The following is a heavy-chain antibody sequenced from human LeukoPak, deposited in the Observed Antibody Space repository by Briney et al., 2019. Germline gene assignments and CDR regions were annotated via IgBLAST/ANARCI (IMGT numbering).Heavy chain of an antibody. J-gene: IGHJ6*02. D-gene: IGHD3-22*01. V-gene: IGHV3-64D*06. CDR2: ISSNGGNT. CDR1: GLTFSSYA. CDR3: SSGSSMDV. Sequence: PGRSLRLSCSASGLTFSSYAMHWVRQAPGKGLEYVSVISSNGGNTYYADSVKGRFTISRDNSKNTLFLQMSSLRAEDTAVYYCSSGSSMDVWGQGTTVTVSS.